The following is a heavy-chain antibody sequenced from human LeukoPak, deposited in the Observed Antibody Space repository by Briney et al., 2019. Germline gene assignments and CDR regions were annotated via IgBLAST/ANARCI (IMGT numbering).Heavy chain of an antibody. CDR3: ARELALTRNWFDP. CDR2: ISYDGSNK. V-gene: IGHV3-30*03. J-gene: IGHJ5*02. D-gene: IGHD1-14*01. Sequence: GGSLRLSCAASGFTFSSYGMHWVRQAPGKGLEWVAVISYDGSNKYYADSVKGRFTISRDNSKNTLYLQMNSLRVEDTAVYYCARELALTRNWFDPWGQGTLVTVSS. CDR1: GFTFSSYG.